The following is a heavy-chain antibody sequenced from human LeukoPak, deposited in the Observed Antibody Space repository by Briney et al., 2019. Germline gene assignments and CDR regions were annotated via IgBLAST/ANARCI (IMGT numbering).Heavy chain of an antibody. Sequence: GGSLRLSCAASGFTFSNYWMSWVRQAPGKGLDWVANIKEDGSEKYYVDSVKGRFTISRDNAKNSLYLQMNSLRAEGTAVYYCARGLRSVDYWGQGTLVTVSS. CDR1: GFTFSNYW. CDR3: ARGLRSVDY. CDR2: IKEDGSEK. D-gene: IGHD2-21*01. J-gene: IGHJ4*02. V-gene: IGHV3-7*01.